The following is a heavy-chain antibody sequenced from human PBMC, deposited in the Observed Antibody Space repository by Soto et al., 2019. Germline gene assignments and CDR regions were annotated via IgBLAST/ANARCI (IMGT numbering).Heavy chain of an antibody. Sequence: ASVKVSCKASGYTFTSYGISWVRQAPGQRLEWMGWISAYNGNTNYAKKLQGRVTMTTDTSTSTAYMELRSLRSDDTAVYYCARDLSSPYNWFDPWGQGTLVTVSS. J-gene: IGHJ5*02. CDR2: ISAYNGNT. CDR1: GYTFTSYG. CDR3: ARDLSSPYNWFDP. D-gene: IGHD2-15*01. V-gene: IGHV1-18*01.